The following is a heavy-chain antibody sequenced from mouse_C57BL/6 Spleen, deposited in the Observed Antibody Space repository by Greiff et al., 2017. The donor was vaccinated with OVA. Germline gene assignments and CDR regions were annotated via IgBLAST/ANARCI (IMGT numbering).Heavy chain of an antibody. V-gene: IGHV1-22*01. CDR3: ARGTYYGSSYGYFDV. J-gene: IGHJ1*03. D-gene: IGHD1-1*01. CDR2: INPKNGGT. Sequence: VQLQQSGPELVKPGASVKLSCKASGYTFTDYNMHWVKQSPGKSLEWIGYINPKNGGTSYNQKFKGKATLTANKSSSTAYMELRSLTSEDSAVYYCARGTYYGSSYGYFDVWGTGTTVTVSS. CDR1: GYTFTDYN.